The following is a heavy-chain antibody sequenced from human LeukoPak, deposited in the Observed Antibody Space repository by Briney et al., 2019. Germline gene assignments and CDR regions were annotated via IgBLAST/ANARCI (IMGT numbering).Heavy chain of an antibody. Sequence: GGSLRLSCAASGFTFSNYAMSWVRQAPGKGLEWVSNVRGSGDTTFYAESVKGRFIISRDNSKDTLYLQMDSLRAEDTAVFYCARELLGEGPDAFDVWGQGTIVTVSS. CDR2: VRGSGDTT. CDR3: ARELLGEGPDAFDV. D-gene: IGHD3-16*01. V-gene: IGHV3-23*01. CDR1: GFTFSNYA. J-gene: IGHJ3*01.